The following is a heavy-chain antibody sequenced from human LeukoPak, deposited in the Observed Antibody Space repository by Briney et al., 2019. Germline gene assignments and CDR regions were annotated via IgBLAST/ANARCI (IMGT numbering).Heavy chain of an antibody. V-gene: IGHV1-18*04. CDR3: ARDCSGGSCYSYYYYGMDV. CDR1: GYTFTSYG. Sequence: ASVKVCCKASGYTFTSYGISWVRQAPGQGLEWMGWISAYNGNTNYAQKLQGRVTMTTDTSTSTAYMELRSLRSDDTAVYYCARDCSGGSCYSYYYYGMDVWGKGTTVTVSS. CDR2: ISAYNGNT. J-gene: IGHJ6*04. D-gene: IGHD2-15*01.